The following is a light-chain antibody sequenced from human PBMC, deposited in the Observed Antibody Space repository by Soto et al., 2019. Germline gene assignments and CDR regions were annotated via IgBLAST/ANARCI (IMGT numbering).Light chain of an antibody. CDR2: DAS. CDR3: QQRSDWPPFT. V-gene: IGKV3-11*01. J-gene: IGKJ3*01. CDR1: ESVGNS. Sequence: EIVLTQSPATLSLSPGERATLSCRASESVGNSLAWYQQRPGQAPRLLIYDASIGATGIPARFSGSGSGTDFTLIITSLEPEDFAIYYCQQRSDWPPFTFGPGTKVEIK.